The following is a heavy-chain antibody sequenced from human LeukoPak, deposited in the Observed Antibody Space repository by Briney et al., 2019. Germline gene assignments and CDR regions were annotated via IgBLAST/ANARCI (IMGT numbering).Heavy chain of an antibody. J-gene: IGHJ4*02. CDR1: GFTFRNYA. V-gene: IGHV3-64*01. D-gene: IGHD6-19*01. Sequence: GGSLRLFCAASGFTFRNYAMHWVRQAPGKGLEYISGISRDGSSTYNANSVKGRFSISRDNSKNTLYLQMGSLRAEDMAVYFCARDGMDSGSGSWGYYFDYWGQACLVTVAS. CDR2: ISRDGSST. CDR3: ARDGMDSGSGSWGYYFDY.